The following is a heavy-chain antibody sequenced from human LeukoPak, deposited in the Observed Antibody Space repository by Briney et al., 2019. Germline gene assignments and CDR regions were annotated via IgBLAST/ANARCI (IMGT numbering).Heavy chain of an antibody. J-gene: IGHJ5*02. CDR1: GYTFTSYG. CDR3: ARCIRYCSGGSCYRWFDP. CDR2: ISAYNGNT. V-gene: IGHV1-18*01. D-gene: IGHD2-15*01. Sequence: ASVKVSCKASGYTFTSYGISWVRQAPGQGLEWTGWISAYNGNTNYAQKLQGRVTMTTDTSTSTAYMELRSLRSDDTAVYYCARCIRYCSGGSCYRWFDPWGQGTLVTVSS.